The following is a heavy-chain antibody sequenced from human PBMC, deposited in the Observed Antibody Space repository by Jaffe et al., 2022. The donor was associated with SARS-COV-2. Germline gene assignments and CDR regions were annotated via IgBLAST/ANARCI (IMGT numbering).Heavy chain of an antibody. Sequence: EVQLVESGGGLVKPGGSLRLSCAASGFTFSNAWMSWVRQAPGKGLEWVGRIKSKTDGGTTDYAAPVKGRFTISRDDSKNTLYLQMNSLKTEDTAVYYCTTDPPQGRLDFDYWGQGTLVTVSS. CDR3: TTDPPQGRLDFDY. CDR1: GFTFSNAW. J-gene: IGHJ4*02. V-gene: IGHV3-15*01. D-gene: IGHD6-19*01. CDR2: IKSKTDGGTT.